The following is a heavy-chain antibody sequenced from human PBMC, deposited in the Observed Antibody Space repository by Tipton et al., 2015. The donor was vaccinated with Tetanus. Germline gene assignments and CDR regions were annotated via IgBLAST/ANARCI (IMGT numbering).Heavy chain of an antibody. CDR3: ARGSRLTTVTPQTRNWFDP. CDR2: IYHSGST. Sequence: HTCAVSGYSISSGYYWGWIRQPPGKGLEWIGSIYHSGSTYYNPSLKSRVTISVDTPKNHFSLKLSSVTAADTAVYYCARGSRLTTVTPQTRNWFDPWGQGTLVTVSS. V-gene: IGHV4-38-2*01. J-gene: IGHJ5*02. CDR1: GYSISSGYY. D-gene: IGHD4-17*01.